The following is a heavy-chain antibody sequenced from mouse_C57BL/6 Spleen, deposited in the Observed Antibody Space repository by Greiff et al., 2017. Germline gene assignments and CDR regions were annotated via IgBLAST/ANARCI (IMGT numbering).Heavy chain of an antibody. V-gene: IGHV1-50*01. Sequence: QVQLQQPGAELVKPGASVKLSCKASGYTFTSYWLQWVKPRPGQGLEWIGEIDPSASYTNYNQKFKGKATLTVDTSSSTAYMQLSSLTSEDSAVYYCAREFPTVVATGDAYRGQGTLVTVSA. CDR2: IDPSASYT. J-gene: IGHJ3*01. D-gene: IGHD1-1*01. CDR1: GYTFTSYW. CDR3: AREFPTVVATGDAY.